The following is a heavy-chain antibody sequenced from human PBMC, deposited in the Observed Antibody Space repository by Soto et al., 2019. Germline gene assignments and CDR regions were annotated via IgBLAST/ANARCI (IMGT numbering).Heavy chain of an antibody. V-gene: IGHV3-23*01. CDR1: GFTFSSYA. Sequence: EVQLLESGGGLVQPGGSLRLSCAASGFTFSSYAMSWVRQAPGKGLEWVSAISGSGGSTYYADSVKGRFTISRDNSKNTLYLQMNGLRAEDTAVYYCAQDPLYAPRGGAFDIWGQGTMVTVSS. CDR2: ISGSGGST. CDR3: AQDPLYAPRGGAFDI. J-gene: IGHJ3*02. D-gene: IGHD3-16*01.